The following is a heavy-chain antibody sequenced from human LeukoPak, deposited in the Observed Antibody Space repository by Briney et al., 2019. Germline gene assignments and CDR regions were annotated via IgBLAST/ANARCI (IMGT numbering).Heavy chain of an antibody. J-gene: IGHJ4*02. D-gene: IGHD6-13*01. Sequence: ASVKVSCKASGYSFNNFGISWVRQAPGEGLEWMGGISVYNGNTNYAQKLQGRVTMTTDTSPTTAYMELRSLRSDDTAVYYCARGEAAARHFDYWGQGTLVTVSS. CDR3: ARGEAAARHFDY. V-gene: IGHV1-18*01. CDR1: GYSFNNFG. CDR2: ISVYNGNT.